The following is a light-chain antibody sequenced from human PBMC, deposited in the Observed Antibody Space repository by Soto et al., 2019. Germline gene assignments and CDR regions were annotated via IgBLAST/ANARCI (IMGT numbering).Light chain of an antibody. CDR1: QSVLYSSNNKNY. CDR2: GAS. CDR3: QQHYSTPRT. J-gene: IGKJ5*01. Sequence: DIVLTQSPDSLAVSLGERATINCKSSQSVLYSSNNKNYFVWYQQKPGQPPKLLISGASTRESGVPDRFSGSGSGTDFTLTISSLQAEDVAVYYCQQHYSTPRTFGQGTRLEIK. V-gene: IGKV4-1*01.